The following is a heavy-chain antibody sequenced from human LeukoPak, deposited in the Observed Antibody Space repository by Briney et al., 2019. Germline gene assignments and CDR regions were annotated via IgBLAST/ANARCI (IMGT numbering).Heavy chain of an antibody. V-gene: IGHV4-34*01. CDR2: IKHSGSN. Sequence: SETLSLTCAVYGVSFSGYYWSWIRQPPGKGLEWIGEIKHSGSNNYNPSLKSRVTISVDTSKSQFSLKLSSVTAADTAVYYCARAVTSSSSWYKWVNWFDPWGQGTLVTVSS. CDR1: GVSFSGYY. D-gene: IGHD6-13*01. J-gene: IGHJ5*02. CDR3: ARAVTSSSSWYKWVNWFDP.